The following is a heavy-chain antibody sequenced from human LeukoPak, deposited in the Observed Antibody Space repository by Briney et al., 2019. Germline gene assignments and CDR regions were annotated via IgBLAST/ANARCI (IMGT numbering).Heavy chain of an antibody. CDR2: ISVGSSYK. V-gene: IGHV3-21*01. D-gene: IGHD2-21*01. Sequence: GGSRRLSCPGSGLPFSTYSRTWVRQAPGKGLEWVSAISVGSSYKYYADSVKGRLTISRDNAKNSLYLQMNSLRAEDTAVYYCARGPISIPLYYSMDVWGKGTTVTVSS. CDR3: ARGPISIPLYYSMDV. CDR1: GLPFSTYS. J-gene: IGHJ6*03.